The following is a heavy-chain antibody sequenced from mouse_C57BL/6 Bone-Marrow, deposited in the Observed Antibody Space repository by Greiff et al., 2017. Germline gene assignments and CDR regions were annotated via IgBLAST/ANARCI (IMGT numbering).Heavy chain of an antibody. J-gene: IGHJ3*01. D-gene: IGHD1-1*01. V-gene: IGHV1-81*01. CDR1: GYTFTSYG. CDR2: IYPRRGNT. Sequence: QVQLKESGAELARPGASVKLSCKASGYTFTSYGISWVKQRTGQGLEWIGEIYPRRGNTYYNEKFKGKATLTADKSSSTAYMELRSLTSEDSAVYFCARGTTVVAPFAYWGQGTLVTVSA. CDR3: ARGTTVVAPFAY.